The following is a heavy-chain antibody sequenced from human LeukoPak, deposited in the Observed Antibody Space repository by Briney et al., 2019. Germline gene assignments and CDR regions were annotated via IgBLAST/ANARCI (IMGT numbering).Heavy chain of an antibody. CDR2: INSDGSST. D-gene: IGHD2-21*02. CDR3: ARDDAYCGGDCPKFDY. V-gene: IGHV3-74*01. CDR1: GFTFSIYW. J-gene: IGHJ4*02. Sequence: GGSLRLSCAASGFTFSIYWMHWVRQAPGKGLVWVSRINSDGSSTSYADAVKGRFTISRDNAKNALYLQMNSLRAEDTAVYYCARDDAYCGGDCPKFDYWGQGTLVTVSS.